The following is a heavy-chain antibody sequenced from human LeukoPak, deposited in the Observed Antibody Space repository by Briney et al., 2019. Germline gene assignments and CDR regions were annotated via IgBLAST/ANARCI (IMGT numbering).Heavy chain of an antibody. CDR3: ARGLHSNPLDY. J-gene: IGHJ4*02. CDR2: IIPIFGTA. Sequence: WASVKVSCKASGGTFSSYAISWVRQAPGQGLEWMGGIIPIFGTANYAQKFQGRVTMTRDTSTSTVYMELSSLRSEDTAVYYCARGLHSNPLDYWGQGTLVTVSS. V-gene: IGHV1-69*05. CDR1: GGTFSSYA. D-gene: IGHD4-11*01.